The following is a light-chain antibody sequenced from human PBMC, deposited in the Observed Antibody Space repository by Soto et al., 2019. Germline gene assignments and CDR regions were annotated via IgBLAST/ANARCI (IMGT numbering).Light chain of an antibody. CDR2: DVR. Sequence: QSVLTQPAPVSGSPGQSITISFTGNSRDVGGYNYVSWYQQHPGKAPKLMIYDVRNRPSGVSNRFSGSKSVNTASLTISGLQAEDEADYYCSSYTTISTYVFGTGTKVTVL. J-gene: IGLJ1*01. CDR1: SRDVGGYNY. V-gene: IGLV2-14*01. CDR3: SSYTTISTYV.